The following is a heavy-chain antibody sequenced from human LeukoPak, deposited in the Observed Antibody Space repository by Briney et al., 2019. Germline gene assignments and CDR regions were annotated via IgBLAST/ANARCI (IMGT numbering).Heavy chain of an antibody. J-gene: IGHJ4*02. CDR2: IYHSGST. CDR3: ARDSPLYGDYYDY. Sequence: SETLSLTCTVSGYSISSGYYWGWIRQPPGKGLEWIGSIYHSGSTYYNPSLKSRVTISVDTSKNQFSLKLSSVTAADTAVYYCARDSPLYGDYYDYWGQGTLVTVSS. CDR1: GYSISSGYY. V-gene: IGHV4-38-2*02. D-gene: IGHD4-17*01.